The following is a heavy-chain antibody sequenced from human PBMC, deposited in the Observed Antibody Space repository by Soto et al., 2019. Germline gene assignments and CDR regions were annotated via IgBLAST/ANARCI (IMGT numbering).Heavy chain of an antibody. CDR1: GFMFNNYA. V-gene: IGHV3-23*01. J-gene: IGHJ4*02. CDR3: AKLGAYSTSAIDS. CDR2: ISASAATT. Sequence: GGSLRLSCAPSGFMFNNYAMSWVRQAPGKGLEWVSAISASAATTYYADSVKGRFTISRDNSKNTLYVQMNSLRAEDTAIYYCAKLGAYSTSAIDSWGQGALVTVS. D-gene: IGHD6-6*01.